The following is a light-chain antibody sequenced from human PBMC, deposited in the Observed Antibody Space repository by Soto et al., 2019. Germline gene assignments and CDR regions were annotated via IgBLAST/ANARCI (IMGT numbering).Light chain of an antibody. CDR2: AAS. Sequence: DIQMTQSPSSLSASVGDRVTITCRASQSISSYLNWYQQKPGKAPNLLIYAASSLQSGVSSRFSGSGSGTYFTLTITSLQPEDFATYYCQQSYNPPWTFGQGTTVEIK. CDR3: QQSYNPPWT. V-gene: IGKV1-39*01. J-gene: IGKJ1*01. CDR1: QSISSY.